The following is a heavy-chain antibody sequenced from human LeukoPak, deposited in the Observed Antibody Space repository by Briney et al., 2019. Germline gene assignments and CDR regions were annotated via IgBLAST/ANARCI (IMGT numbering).Heavy chain of an antibody. D-gene: IGHD3-22*01. Sequence: PGGSLRLSCAASGFTFDDYAMHWVRQAPGKGLEWVSGISWNSGSIGYADSVKGRFTISRDNSKNTLYLQMNSLRAEDTAVYYCAKDHDYYDSSGYPDYWGQGTLVTVSS. V-gene: IGHV3-9*01. CDR3: AKDHDYYDSSGYPDY. J-gene: IGHJ4*02. CDR2: ISWNSGSI. CDR1: GFTFDDYA.